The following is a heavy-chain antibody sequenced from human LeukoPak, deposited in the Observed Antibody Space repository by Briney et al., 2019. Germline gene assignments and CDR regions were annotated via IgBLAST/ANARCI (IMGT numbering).Heavy chain of an antibody. V-gene: IGHV3-11*01. CDR3: AKDLQYPVDC. CDR2: ISSSGSTK. Sequence: GGSLRLSCAASGFTFSDYYMSWIRQAPGKGLEWVSYISSSGSTKYYADSVKGRFTISRDNAKNSLYLQMNSLRAEDTALYYCAKDLQYPVDCWGQGTLVTVSS. CDR1: GFTFSDYY. J-gene: IGHJ4*02. D-gene: IGHD4-11*01.